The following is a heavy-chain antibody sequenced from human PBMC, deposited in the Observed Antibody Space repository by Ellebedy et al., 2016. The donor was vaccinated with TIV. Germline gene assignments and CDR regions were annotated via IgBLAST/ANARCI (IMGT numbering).Heavy chain of an antibody. CDR3: ARQSYISASGSYYNWFDP. Sequence: SETLSLXCTVSGGSISSSTDYWAWIRQPPGKGLEWIGTVYYSGSSYYSPSLKGRLTFSVDTSKNQFSLRLTSVTAADTAVYYCARQSYISASGSYYNWFDPWGQGTLVTVSS. CDR1: GGSISSSTDY. J-gene: IGHJ5*02. V-gene: IGHV4-39*01. D-gene: IGHD3-10*01. CDR2: VYYSGSS.